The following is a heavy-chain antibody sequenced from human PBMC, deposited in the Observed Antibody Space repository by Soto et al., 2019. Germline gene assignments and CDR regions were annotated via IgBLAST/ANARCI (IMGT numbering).Heavy chain of an antibody. CDR3: AKDLYSNYGDAFDI. CDR2: SSGGSRYT. J-gene: IGHJ3*02. Sequence: QVQLVESGGGLVKPGGSLRLSCAASGFNFSDHYMNWVRQAPGKGLEWVSSSSGGSRYTNFADSVKGRFTISRDNAKNPLHLQMNRLRAEDTALYYCAKDLYSNYGDAFDIWGQGTRVTVSS. V-gene: IGHV3-11*05. CDR1: GFNFSDHY. D-gene: IGHD4-4*01.